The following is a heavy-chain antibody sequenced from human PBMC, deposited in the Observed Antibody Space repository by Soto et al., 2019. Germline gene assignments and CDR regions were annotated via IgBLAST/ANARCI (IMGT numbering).Heavy chain of an antibody. Sequence: QVQLVESGGGLVKPGGSLRLSCAASGFTFSDYYMSWIRQAPGKGLEWVSYISSSGSTIYYADSVKGRFTISRDNAKNSLYLQMNGLRAEDAAVYYCASDLEYSGSSGPYGMDVGGQGTTVPVSS. V-gene: IGHV3-11*01. J-gene: IGHJ6*02. CDR3: ASDLEYSGSSGPYGMDV. D-gene: IGHD6-6*01. CDR2: ISSSGSTI. CDR1: GFTFSDYY.